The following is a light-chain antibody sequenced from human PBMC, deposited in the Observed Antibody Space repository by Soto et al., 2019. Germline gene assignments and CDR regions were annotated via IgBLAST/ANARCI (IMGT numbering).Light chain of an antibody. J-gene: IGKJ5*01. Sequence: ETVLTQSPGTLSLSPGERATLSCRASQNVRNNNLAWYQQKPGQPPRLLIYDASSRATGIPDRFSGSGSGTDFTLTISRLEPEDFAVYYCQQFSNSLTFGQGTRLEIK. V-gene: IGKV3-20*01. CDR3: QQFSNSLT. CDR1: QNVRNNN. CDR2: DAS.